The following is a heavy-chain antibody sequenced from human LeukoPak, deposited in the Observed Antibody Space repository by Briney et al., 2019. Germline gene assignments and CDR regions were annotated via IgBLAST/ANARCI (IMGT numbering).Heavy chain of an antibody. Sequence: PGGSLRLSCAASGFTFSSYSMNWVRQAPGKGLEWVSYISSSSSTIYYADSVKGRFTISRDNAKNSLYLQMNGLRAEDTAVYYCARALHRPDYWGQGTLVTVSS. CDR1: GFTFSSYS. J-gene: IGHJ4*02. V-gene: IGHV3-48*01. CDR3: ARALHRPDY. CDR2: ISSSSSTI.